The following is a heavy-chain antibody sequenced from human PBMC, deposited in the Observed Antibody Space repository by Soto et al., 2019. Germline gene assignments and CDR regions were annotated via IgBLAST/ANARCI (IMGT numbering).Heavy chain of an antibody. J-gene: IGHJ4*02. CDR1: GFTFSNYC. CDR2: ISYDGSNK. Sequence: XGSLRLSCAASGFTFSNYCMHWVRQAPGKGLEWVAVISYDGSNKYYADSVKGRFTISRDNSNNTLYMQMNSLRAEDTAVYYCAKDSGPPGTRITMIVPGDYWGQGNLVTVSS. D-gene: IGHD3-22*01. V-gene: IGHV3-30*18. CDR3: AKDSGPPGTRITMIVPGDY.